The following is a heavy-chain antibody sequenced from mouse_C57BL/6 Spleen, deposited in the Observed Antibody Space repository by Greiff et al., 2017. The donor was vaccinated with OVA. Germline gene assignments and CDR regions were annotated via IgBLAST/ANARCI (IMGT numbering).Heavy chain of an antibody. Sequence: EVQLQQSGPELVKPGASVKISCKASGYTFTDYYMNWVKQSHGKSLEWIGDINPNNGGTSYNQKFKGKATLTVDKSSSTAYMELRSLTSEDSAVYYCAREKGYYGSSWFAYWGQGTLVTVSA. CDR1: GYTFTDYY. CDR3: AREKGYYGSSWFAY. D-gene: IGHD1-1*01. CDR2: INPNNGGT. V-gene: IGHV1-26*01. J-gene: IGHJ3*01.